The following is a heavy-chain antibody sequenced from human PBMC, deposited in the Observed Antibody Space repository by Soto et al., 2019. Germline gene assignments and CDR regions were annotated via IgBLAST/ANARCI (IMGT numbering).Heavy chain of an antibody. V-gene: IGHV4-4*02. CDR2: IYRTGST. Sequence: PSETLSLTCAVSGASFTSNDWWTWVRQPPGRGLEWIGEIYRTGSTNYNPSLKSRVTISLDKSENQFSLKVTSLTAADTAVYYCASRDPGTSVDYWGHGTLVTVSS. CDR3: ASRDPGTSVDY. J-gene: IGHJ4*01. D-gene: IGHD1-7*01. CDR1: GASFTSNDW.